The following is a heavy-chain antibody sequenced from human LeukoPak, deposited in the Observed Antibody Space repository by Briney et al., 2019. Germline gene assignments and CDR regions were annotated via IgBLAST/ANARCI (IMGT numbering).Heavy chain of an antibody. CDR2: IKQDGSEK. CDR1: GFTFSSYW. V-gene: IGHV3-7*01. CDR3: ARITYCGGDCYAPIAPDFDY. J-gene: IGHJ4*02. D-gene: IGHD2-21*02. Sequence: PGGSLRLSCAASGFTFSSYWMSWVRQAPGQGLEWVANIKQDGSEKYYVDSVKGRFTISRDNAKNSLYLQMNSLRAEDTAVYYCARITYCGGDCYAPIAPDFDYWGQGTLVTVSS.